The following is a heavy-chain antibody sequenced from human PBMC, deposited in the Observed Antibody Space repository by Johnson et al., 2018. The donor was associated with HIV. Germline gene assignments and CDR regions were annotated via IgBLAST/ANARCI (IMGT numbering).Heavy chain of an antibody. CDR3: STDVTDTVTTYYNAFDV. J-gene: IGHJ3*01. Sequence: VQLVESGGGLVKPGGSLRVSCAASGFTFSNAWMNWVRQAPGKGLEWVGRIRSKTDGGTTEYAAPVKGRFTISRDDSKNTLYLQMNSLKTEDTAVYYCSTDVTDTVTTYYNAFDVWGQGTMVTVS. V-gene: IGHV3-15*01. CDR2: IRSKTDGGTT. D-gene: IGHD4-11*01. CDR1: GFTFSNAW.